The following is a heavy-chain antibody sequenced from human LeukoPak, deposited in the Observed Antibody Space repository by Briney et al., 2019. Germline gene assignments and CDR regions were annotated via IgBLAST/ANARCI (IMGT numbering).Heavy chain of an antibody. J-gene: IGHJ4*02. D-gene: IGHD3-22*01. CDR2: ISSSGSST. CDR1: GFTFSNYA. Sequence: GGSLRLSCAASGFTFSNYAMHWVRQAPGKGLEYVSAISSSGSSTYYANSVKGRFTISRDNSKNTLYLQMGSLRAEDMGVYYCARGLYYYDGSGFPRWGQGTLVTVSS. CDR3: ARGLYYYDGSGFPR. V-gene: IGHV3-64*01.